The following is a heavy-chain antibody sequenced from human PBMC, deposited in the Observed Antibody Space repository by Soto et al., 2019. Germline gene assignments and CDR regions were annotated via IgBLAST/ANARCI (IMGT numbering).Heavy chain of an antibody. CDR1: GYTFTSYG. Sequence: ASVKVSCKASGYTFTSYGIHWVRQAPGQRREWMGWINAANGDTKYSPRFQGRVTITRDTSASTAYMWLSSLRSKDTAVYYCVRRHVSATGIDWFDPWGHGTQATVSS. CDR2: INAANGDT. V-gene: IGHV1-3*01. J-gene: IGHJ5*02. D-gene: IGHD6-13*01. CDR3: VRRHVSATGIDWFDP.